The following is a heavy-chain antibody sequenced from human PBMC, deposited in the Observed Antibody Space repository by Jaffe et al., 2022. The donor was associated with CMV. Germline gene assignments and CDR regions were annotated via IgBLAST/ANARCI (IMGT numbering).Heavy chain of an antibody. CDR2: ISSSSSYI. Sequence: EVQLVESGGGLVKPGGSLRLSCAASGFTFSSYSMNWVRQAPGKGLEWVSSISSSSSYIYYADSVKGRFTISRDNAKNSLYLQMNSLRAEDTAVYYCARDTRIPRSGFDYWGQGTLVTVSS. D-gene: IGHD3-3*01. CDR3: ARDTRIPRSGFDY. CDR1: GFTFSSYS. V-gene: IGHV3-21*01. J-gene: IGHJ4*02.